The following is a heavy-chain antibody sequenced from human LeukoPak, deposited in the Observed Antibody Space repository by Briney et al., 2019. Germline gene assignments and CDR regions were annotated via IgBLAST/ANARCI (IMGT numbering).Heavy chain of an antibody. CDR1: GYSFTSYW. J-gene: IGHJ4*02. Sequence: GESLKISCKGSGYSFTSYWIGWVRQMPGKGLEWMGIIYPGDSDTRYSPSFQGQVTISADKSISTAYLQWSSLKALDTAVYYCARHRFVTGFDGSGSYYSDYWGQGTLVTVSS. D-gene: IGHD3-10*01. CDR3: ARHRFVTGFDGSGSYYSDY. V-gene: IGHV5-51*01. CDR2: IYPGDSDT.